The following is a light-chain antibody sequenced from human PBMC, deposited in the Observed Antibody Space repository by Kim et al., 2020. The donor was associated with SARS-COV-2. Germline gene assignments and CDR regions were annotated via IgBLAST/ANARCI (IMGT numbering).Light chain of an antibody. Sequence: EAVLTQSPATLSMSPGERATLSCRASQSIGSNLAWYQQRPGQAPRLLMYGASTGATGIPARFSDSGSGTEFTLTIGSLQAEDFAVYYYQQNNGWPPTFGQGTKLEI. V-gene: IGKV3D-15*01. CDR1: QSIGSN. CDR3: QQNNGWPPT. CDR2: GAS. J-gene: IGKJ2*01.